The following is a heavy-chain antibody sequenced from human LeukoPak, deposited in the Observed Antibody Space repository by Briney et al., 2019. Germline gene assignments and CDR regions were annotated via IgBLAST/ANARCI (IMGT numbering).Heavy chain of an antibody. V-gene: IGHV1-18*01. J-gene: IGHJ4*02. CDR2: ISAYNGNT. CDR3: ARDPHEFSSGWSHFDY. Sequence: ASVKVSCKASGYTFSSYGISWVRQAPGQGLEWMGWISAYNGNTYYAQNLQGRVTMTTDTSTSTAYMELRSLRSDDTAVYYCARDPHEFSSGWSHFDYWGQGTLVTVSS. CDR1: GYTFSSYG. D-gene: IGHD6-19*01.